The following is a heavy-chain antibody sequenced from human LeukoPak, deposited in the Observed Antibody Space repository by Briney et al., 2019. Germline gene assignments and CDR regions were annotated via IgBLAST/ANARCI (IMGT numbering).Heavy chain of an antibody. CDR2: IKQDGSEK. J-gene: IGHJ3*02. Sequence: GGSLRLSCAASGFTFSSYWMSWVRQAPGKGLEWVANIKQDGSEKYYVDSVKGRFTISRDNAKSSLYLQMNSLRAEDTAVYYCARVGPGYAFDIWGQGTMVTVSS. CDR1: GFTFSSYW. D-gene: IGHD2-15*01. V-gene: IGHV3-7*01. CDR3: ARVGPGYAFDI.